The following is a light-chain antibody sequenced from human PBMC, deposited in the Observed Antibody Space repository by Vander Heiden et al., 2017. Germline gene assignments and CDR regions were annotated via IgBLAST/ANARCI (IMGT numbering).Light chain of an antibody. CDR2: VSS. CDR3: QSYGTSLNGYVV. J-gene: IGLJ2*01. V-gene: IGLV1-40*01. CDR1: SSNIGAGHD. Sequence: QSVLTQPPSVSGAPGQRVTISCSGSSSNIGAGHDVHWYQHVPGTAPKLLIYVSSNRPSGVPDRFSGSKSGTSASLAITGLQAEDEADYYCQSYGTSLNGYVVFGGGTKLTVL.